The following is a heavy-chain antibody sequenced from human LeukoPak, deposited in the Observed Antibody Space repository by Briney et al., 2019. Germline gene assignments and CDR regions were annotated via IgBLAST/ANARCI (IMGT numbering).Heavy chain of an antibody. V-gene: IGHV4-39*07. CDR3: ARHNSPPAWFDP. J-gene: IGHJ5*02. CDR1: GGSISSSSYY. D-gene: IGHD2-21*01. CDR2: IYYSGST. Sequence: KPSETLSLTCTVSGGSISSSSYYWGWIRQPPGKGLEWIGSIYYSGSTYYNPSLKSRVTISVDTSKNQFSLKLSSVTAADTAVYYCARHNSPPAWFDPWGQGTLVTVSS.